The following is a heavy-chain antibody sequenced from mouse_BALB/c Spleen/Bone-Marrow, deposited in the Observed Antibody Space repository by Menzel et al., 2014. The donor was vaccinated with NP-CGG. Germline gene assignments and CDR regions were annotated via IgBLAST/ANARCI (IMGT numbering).Heavy chain of an antibody. CDR1: GYTFTSYW. D-gene: IGHD2-2*01. CDR3: TRCYYGYDGVSWFAY. V-gene: IGHV1S22*01. J-gene: IGHJ3*01. CDR2: IYPGSGST. Sequence: LQQSGSELVRPGASVKLSCKASGYTFTSYWMHWVKQRHGQGLEWIGNIYPGSGSTNYDEKFKSKGTLTVDTSSSTAYMHLSSLTSEDSAVYYCTRCYYGYDGVSWFAYWGQETLVTVSA.